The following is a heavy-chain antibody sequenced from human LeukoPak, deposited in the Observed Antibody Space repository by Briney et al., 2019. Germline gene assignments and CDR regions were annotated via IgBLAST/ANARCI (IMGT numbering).Heavy chain of an antibody. D-gene: IGHD2-15*01. CDR3: ARSSPARVVYP. CDR2: IYSNGNT. Sequence: SETLSLTCTVSGDSISNYYWNWIRQPAGKGLEWIGRIYSNGNTNYNPSLTSRVTMSLDTSKNQVSLKVYSMTAADTAVYYCARSSPARVVYPWGQGTLVTVSS. CDR1: GDSISNYY. V-gene: IGHV4-4*07. J-gene: IGHJ5*02.